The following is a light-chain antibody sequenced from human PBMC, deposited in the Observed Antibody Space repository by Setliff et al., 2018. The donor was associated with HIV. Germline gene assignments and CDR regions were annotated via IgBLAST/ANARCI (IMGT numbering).Light chain of an antibody. Sequence: QSALTQPRSVSGSPGQSVTIACTGTSSDAGDYNFVSWYQQQPGKAPKLMIYEVSGRPSGVSYRFSGSKSGTTASLTISGLQTEDEADYFCSSYTSSGTLFVFGTGTKVTV. CDR1: SSDAGDYNF. V-gene: IGLV2-14*01. CDR3: SSYTSSGTLFV. J-gene: IGLJ1*01. CDR2: EVS.